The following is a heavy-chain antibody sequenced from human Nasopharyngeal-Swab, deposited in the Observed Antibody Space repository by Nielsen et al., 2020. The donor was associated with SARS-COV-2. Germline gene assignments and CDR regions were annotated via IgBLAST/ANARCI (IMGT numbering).Heavy chain of an antibody. Sequence: SETLSLTCTVSGGSISSYYWSWIRQPPGKGLEGIGYIYYSGSTNYNPSLKSRVTISVDTSKNQFSLKLSSVTAADTAVYYCARGGYNSYYYYYYYMDVWGKGTTVTVSS. CDR2: IYYSGST. J-gene: IGHJ6*03. CDR1: GGSISSYY. D-gene: IGHD1-1*01. CDR3: ARGGYNSYYYYYYYMDV. V-gene: IGHV4-59*01.